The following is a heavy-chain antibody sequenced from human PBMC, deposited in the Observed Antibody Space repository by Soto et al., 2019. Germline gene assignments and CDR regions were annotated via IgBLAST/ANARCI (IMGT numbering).Heavy chain of an antibody. CDR2: ISMASSFI. D-gene: IGHD6-13*01. CDR3: AREGAGSSSPLHESFDL. J-gene: IGHJ3*01. CDR1: SFIFSNFN. Sequence: EVQLVESGGGLVKPGGSLRLSCSASSFIFSNFNMHWVRQAPGKGLEWVSSISMASSFIYYADSVRGRFSISRDNAKKSLFLHMKGLRADDTAVYYCAREGAGSSSPLHESFDLWGQGTRVIVSP. V-gene: IGHV3-21*01.